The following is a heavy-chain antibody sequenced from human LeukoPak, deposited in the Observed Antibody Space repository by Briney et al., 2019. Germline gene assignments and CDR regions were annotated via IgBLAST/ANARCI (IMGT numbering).Heavy chain of an antibody. CDR3: ASSTSFEAPYYFDY. D-gene: IGHD2-2*01. V-gene: IGHV3-30*02. Sequence: PGGSLRLSCAASGFIFNSYGFHWVRQAPGKGLEWVTFIRNDGSYKYYADSVKGRFTISRDNSKNTLYLQMDSLRVEDTAVYYCASSTSFEAPYYFDYWGQGTLVTVSS. CDR2: IRNDGSYK. J-gene: IGHJ4*02. CDR1: GFIFNSYG.